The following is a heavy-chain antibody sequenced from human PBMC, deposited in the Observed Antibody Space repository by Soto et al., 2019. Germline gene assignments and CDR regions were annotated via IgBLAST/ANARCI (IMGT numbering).Heavy chain of an antibody. D-gene: IGHD6-19*01. CDR1: GFTVSGMF. CDR2: IYPAGPT. CDR3: ARDADSSGLHY. J-gene: IGHJ4*02. V-gene: IGHV3-53*01. Sequence: GGSLRLSCAASGFTVSGMFMNWVRQAPGKGLEWVSVIYPAGPTYYADSVKGRFTISRDSSKNTLFLQLNNLRAEDTAVYYCARDADSSGLHYWGQGILVTVS.